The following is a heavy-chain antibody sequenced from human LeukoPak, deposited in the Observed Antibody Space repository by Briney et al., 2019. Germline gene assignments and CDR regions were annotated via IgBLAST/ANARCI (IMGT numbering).Heavy chain of an antibody. Sequence: SGTLSLISAVYGGSFSGYYWSWIRQPPGKGLEWIGELNHSGSTNYNPSLKSRVTISLDTSKNQFSLKLSSVTAADTAVYYCARVGPIVATIDDAFDIWGQGTMVTVSS. J-gene: IGHJ3*02. D-gene: IGHD5-12*01. V-gene: IGHV4-34*01. CDR3: ARVGPIVATIDDAFDI. CDR2: LNHSGST. CDR1: GGSFSGYY.